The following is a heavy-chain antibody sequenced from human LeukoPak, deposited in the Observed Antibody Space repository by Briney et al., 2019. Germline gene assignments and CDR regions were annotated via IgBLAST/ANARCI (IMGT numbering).Heavy chain of an antibody. CDR1: GYTFTGYY. D-gene: IGHD6-19*01. CDR2: INPNSGGT. Sequence: ASVKVSCKASGYTFTGYYMHWVRRAPGQGLEWMGWINPNSGGTNYAQKFQGRVTMTRDTSISTAYLELSRLRSDDTAVYYCARDQGSSGWFLFDYYFDYWGQGTLVTVSS. CDR3: ARDQGSSGWFLFDYYFDY. V-gene: IGHV1-2*02. J-gene: IGHJ4*02.